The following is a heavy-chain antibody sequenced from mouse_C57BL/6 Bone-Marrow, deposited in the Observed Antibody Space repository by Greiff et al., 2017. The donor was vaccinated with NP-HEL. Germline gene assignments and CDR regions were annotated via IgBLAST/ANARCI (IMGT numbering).Heavy chain of an antibody. CDR3: ERGEDVYSAWFAY. CDR1: GYTFTSYW. D-gene: IGHD2-3*01. J-gene: IGHJ3*01. V-gene: IGHV1-69*01. CDR2: IDPSDSYT. Sequence: QVQLKQPGAELVMPGASVKLSCKASGYTFTSYWMHWVKQRPGQGLEWIGEIDPSDSYTNYNQKFKGKSTLTVDKSSSTAYRQLSSLTSEDSAVYYGERGEDVYSAWFAYWAKGLWSLSLQ.